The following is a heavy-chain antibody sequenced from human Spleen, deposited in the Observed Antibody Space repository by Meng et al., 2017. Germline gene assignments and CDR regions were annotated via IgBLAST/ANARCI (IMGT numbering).Heavy chain of an antibody. Sequence: QVQLVQSGSEVKEPGASVNISCKTSGYTFRTSGVTWVRQAPGQGLEYLGWISAYNGNTNYAQKLQGRVTMTTDASTSTAYMELRSLRSDDTAIYYCAKTYSYGYSDPWGQGTLVTVSS. V-gene: IGHV1-18*01. CDR1: GYTFRTSG. D-gene: IGHD5-18*01. J-gene: IGHJ5*02. CDR2: ISAYNGNT. CDR3: AKTYSYGYSDP.